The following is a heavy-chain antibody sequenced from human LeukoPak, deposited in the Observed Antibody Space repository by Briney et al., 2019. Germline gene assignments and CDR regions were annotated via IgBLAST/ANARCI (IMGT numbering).Heavy chain of an antibody. V-gene: IGHV3-21*01. Sequence: GGSLRLSCAASGFTFSSYSMNWVRQAPGKGLEWVSSISSSSSYIYYADSVKGRFTISRDNAKNSLYLQMNSLRAEDTAVYYCARSFWETIPEDAEYFQHWGQGTLVTVSS. CDR2: ISSSSSYI. CDR1: GFTFSSYS. CDR3: ARSFWETIPEDAEYFQH. J-gene: IGHJ1*01. D-gene: IGHD2-2*02.